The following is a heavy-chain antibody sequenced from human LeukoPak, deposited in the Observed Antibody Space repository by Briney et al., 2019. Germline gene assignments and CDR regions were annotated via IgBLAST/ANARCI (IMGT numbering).Heavy chain of an antibody. CDR1: GFTSSSYA. D-gene: IGHD6-19*01. CDR2: ISGSGGST. CDR3: APSQGYSSGWFDY. J-gene: IGHJ4*02. Sequence: PGGSLRLSCAASGFTSSSYAMSWVRQAPGKGLEWVSAISGSGGSTYYADSVKGRFTISRDNSKNTLYLQMNSLRAEDTAVYYCAPSQGYSSGWFDYWGQGTLVTVSS. V-gene: IGHV3-23*01.